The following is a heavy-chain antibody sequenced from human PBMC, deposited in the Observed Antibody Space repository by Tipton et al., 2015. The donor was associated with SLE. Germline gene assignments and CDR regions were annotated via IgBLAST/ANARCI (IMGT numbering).Heavy chain of an antibody. D-gene: IGHD5/OR15-5a*01. Sequence: TLSLTCAVYGGSSSGYYWSWIRQPPGKGLGWIGEINHSGSTNYNPSLKSRVTISVDTSKNQFSLKLSSVTAADTAVYYCAGVSRHAFEIWGQGTIVTVSS. CDR3: AGVSRHAFEI. CDR2: INHSGST. CDR1: GGSSSGYY. J-gene: IGHJ3*02. V-gene: IGHV4-34*01.